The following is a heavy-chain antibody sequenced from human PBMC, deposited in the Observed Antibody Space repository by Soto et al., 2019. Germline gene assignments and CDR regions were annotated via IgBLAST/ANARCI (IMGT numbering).Heavy chain of an antibody. D-gene: IGHD6-13*01. CDR3: ARDQTSSWYGPLDY. CDR2: IWYDGSNK. CDR1: GFTFSSYG. J-gene: IGHJ4*02. V-gene: IGHV3-33*01. Sequence: GGSLRLSCAASGFTFSSYGMHWVRQAPGKGLEWVAVIWYDGSNKYYADYLKGRFTISRDNSKNTLYLQMFSLRAEDTAVYYCARDQTSSWYGPLDYWGQGT.